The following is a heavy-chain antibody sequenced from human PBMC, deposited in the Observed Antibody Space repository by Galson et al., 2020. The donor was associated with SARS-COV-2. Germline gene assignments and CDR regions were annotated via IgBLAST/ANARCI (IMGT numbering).Heavy chain of an antibody. J-gene: IGHJ6*02. CDR1: GYTFTSYG. CDR3: ARVLEYYYYYGMDV. Sequence: GESLKISCKASGYTFTSYGISWVRQAPGQGLEWMGWISAYHGNTNYAQKLQGRVTMTTDTSTSTAYMELRSLRSDDTAVYYCARVLEYYYYYGMDVWGQGTTVTVSS. D-gene: IGHD3-3*01. V-gene: IGHV1-18*01. CDR2: ISAYHGNT.